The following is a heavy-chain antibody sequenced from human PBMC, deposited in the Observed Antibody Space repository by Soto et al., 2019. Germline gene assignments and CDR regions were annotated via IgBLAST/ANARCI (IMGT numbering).Heavy chain of an antibody. J-gene: IGHJ4*02. CDR2: TDIDGSFT. CDR3: VRDDFGLGLDY. D-gene: IGHD3-16*01. V-gene: IGHV3-74*01. CDR1: GFTISSYW. Sequence: PGGSLRLSCVASGFTISSYWMHWVSRTQGQGMVWISHTDIDGSFTTYADSVKGRFTISRDNAKNTLFLQMNSLRAEDTAVYYCVRDDFGLGLDYWGLGTLVTVPQ.